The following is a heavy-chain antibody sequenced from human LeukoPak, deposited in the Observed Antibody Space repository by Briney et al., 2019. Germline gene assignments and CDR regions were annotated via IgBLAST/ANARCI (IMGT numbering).Heavy chain of an antibody. Sequence: PPETLSLTCAVYGGSFSGYYWSWIRQPPGKGLEWIGEINHSGSTNYNPSLKSRVTISVDTSKNQFSLKLSSVTAADTAVYYCASLWLQFGCYDYWGQGTLVTVSS. CDR3: ASLWLQFGCYDY. J-gene: IGHJ4*02. CDR1: GGSFSGYY. CDR2: INHSGST. V-gene: IGHV4-34*01. D-gene: IGHD5-24*01.